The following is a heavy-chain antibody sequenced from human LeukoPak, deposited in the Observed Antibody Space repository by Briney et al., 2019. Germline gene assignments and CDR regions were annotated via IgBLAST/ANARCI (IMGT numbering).Heavy chain of an antibody. J-gene: IGHJ4*02. D-gene: IGHD6-13*01. CDR2: IRSNSSYI. V-gene: IGHV3-21*01. Sequence: GESLRLSCAASGFTFASYSMNWVRQAPGKGLEWVSSIRSNSSYIYYADSVKGRFTISRDNSKNTLYLQMNSLRAEDTAVYYCAKDHKYRIAAAGRGWYFDYWGQGTLVTVSS. CDR3: AKDHKYRIAAAGRGWYFDY. CDR1: GFTFASYS.